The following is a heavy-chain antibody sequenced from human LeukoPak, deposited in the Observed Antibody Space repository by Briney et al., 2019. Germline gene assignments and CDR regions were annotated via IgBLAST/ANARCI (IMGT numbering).Heavy chain of an antibody. CDR3: ATGGYSGSYYFDY. D-gene: IGHD1-26*01. Sequence: PGGSLRLSCTASGFIFSNCWMHWVRQVPGKGLVWVSRIKTDGSTTTYADSVKGRFTISRDNSKNTLYLQMNSLRVEDTAVYYCATGGYSGSYYFDYWGQGTLVTVSS. V-gene: IGHV3-74*01. CDR2: IKTDGSTT. CDR1: GFIFSNCW. J-gene: IGHJ4*02.